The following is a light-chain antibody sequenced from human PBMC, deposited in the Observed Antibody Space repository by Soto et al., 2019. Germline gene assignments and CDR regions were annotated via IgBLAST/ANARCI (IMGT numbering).Light chain of an antibody. J-gene: IGKJ4*01. CDR1: QSVSSS. CDR3: QQYNNWPPLT. Sequence: EIFLTQSPAALSVSPGETVTLFCRASQSVSSSLAWYQHKPGRAPKLLIYGASTRAADIPARFSGSGSGTACTLTISSLQSEDFAFYYCQQYNNWPPLTFGGGTKVEIK. V-gene: IGKV3-15*01. CDR2: GAS.